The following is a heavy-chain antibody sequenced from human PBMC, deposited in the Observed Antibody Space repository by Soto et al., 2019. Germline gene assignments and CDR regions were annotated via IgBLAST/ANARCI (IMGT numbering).Heavy chain of an antibody. CDR1: GGSVSRGSYY. CDR3: ARTGGRKKSYYYYGMYV. Sequence: PSETLSLTCTVSGGSVSRGSYYWSWIRQPPGKGLEWIGYIYYSGSTNYNPSLKSRVTISVDTSKNQFSLKLSSVTAADTAVYYCARTGGRKKSYYYYGMYVWGQGTTVTVSS. V-gene: IGHV4-61*01. CDR2: IYYSGST. J-gene: IGHJ6*02. D-gene: IGHD3-16*01.